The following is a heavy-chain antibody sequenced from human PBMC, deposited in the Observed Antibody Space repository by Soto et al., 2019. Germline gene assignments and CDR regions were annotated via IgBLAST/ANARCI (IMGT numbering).Heavy chain of an antibody. D-gene: IGHD2-15*01. Sequence: AASVKVSCKASGGTFSSYAISWVRQAPGQGLEWMGGIIPIFGTANYAQKFQGRVTITADESTSTAYMELSSLRSEDTAVYYCAREMGSSETSYYYYYGMDVCGQGSTVIVSS. CDR3: AREMGSSETSYYYYYGMDV. J-gene: IGHJ6*02. CDR1: GGTFSSYA. CDR2: IIPIFGTA. V-gene: IGHV1-69*13.